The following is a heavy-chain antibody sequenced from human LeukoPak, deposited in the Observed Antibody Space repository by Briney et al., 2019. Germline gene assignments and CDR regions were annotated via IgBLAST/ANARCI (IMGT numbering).Heavy chain of an antibody. CDR3: AKRLTRSGTYSDDAFDI. V-gene: IGHV3-30*02. D-gene: IGHD1-26*01. CDR1: GFAFSSYG. J-gene: IGHJ3*02. Sequence: GGPLRLSCAASGFAFSSYGMHWVRQAPGKGLEWVAFTRFDGSDKYYADSVKGRFTISRDNSKNTLYLQMNSLRAEDTAVYYCAKRLTRSGTYSDDAFDIWGQGTLVTVSS. CDR2: TRFDGSDK.